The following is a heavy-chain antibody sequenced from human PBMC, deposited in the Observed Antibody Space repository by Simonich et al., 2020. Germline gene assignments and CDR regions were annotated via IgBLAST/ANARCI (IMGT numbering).Heavy chain of an antibody. Sequence: QVQLQESGPGLVKPSETLSLTCAVSGYSIRSGYYWGWFRQPPGKGLEWIGRIYHSGSTYYNPSLKSRVTIAVDTSKNQFSLKLSSVTAADTAVYYCARVGYSNYYYYGMDVWGQGTTVTVSS. CDR1: GYSIRSGYY. CDR3: ARVGYSNYYYYGMDV. D-gene: IGHD6-13*01. CDR2: IYHSGST. J-gene: IGHJ6*02. V-gene: IGHV4-38-2*01.